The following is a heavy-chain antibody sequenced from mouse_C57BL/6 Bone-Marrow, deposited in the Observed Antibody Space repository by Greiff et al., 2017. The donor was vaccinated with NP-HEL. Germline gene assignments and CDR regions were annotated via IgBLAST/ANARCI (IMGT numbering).Heavy chain of an antibody. J-gene: IGHJ4*01. D-gene: IGHD2-2*01. CDR3: ARSGYADDYARDY. CDR2: INPNNGGT. Sequence: EVQLQQSGPELVKPGASVKIPCKASGYTFTDYNMDWVKQSHGKSLEWIGDINPNNGGTIYNQKFKGQATLTVDKSYSTAYIELRSLTSEETAVYYCARSGYADDYARDYWGQGNSVTVSA. V-gene: IGHV1-18*01. CDR1: GYTFTDYN.